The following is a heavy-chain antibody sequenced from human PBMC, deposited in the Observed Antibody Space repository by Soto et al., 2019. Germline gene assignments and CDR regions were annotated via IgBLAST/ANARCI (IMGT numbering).Heavy chain of an antibody. CDR2: IRSKAYGATT. V-gene: IGHV3-49*03. Sequence: PGGSLRLSCTASGFNFVDYAMSWFRQAPGKGLEWVGFIRSKAYGATTKYAASVKGRFTISRDDSKTVAYLQMNSLKTEDTAVYFCTRATHVGRYGMDVWGQGTTVTVSS. J-gene: IGHJ6*02. CDR1: GFNFVDYA. CDR3: TRATHVGRYGMDV.